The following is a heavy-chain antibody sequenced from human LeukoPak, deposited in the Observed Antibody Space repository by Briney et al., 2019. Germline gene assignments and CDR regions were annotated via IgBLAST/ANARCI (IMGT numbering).Heavy chain of an antibody. V-gene: IGHV5-51*01. J-gene: IGHJ4*02. CDR1: GYSFTTHW. Sequence: GESLKISCEGSGYSFTTHWIGWVRQMSGKGLEWMGIIYPGDSDTRYRPSFQGQVTISVDKSVSTAYLPWSSLKASDTAMYYCARSDFYGHSFDYWGQGTLVTVSS. CDR2: IYPGDSDT. CDR3: ARSDFYGHSFDY. D-gene: IGHD2/OR15-2a*01.